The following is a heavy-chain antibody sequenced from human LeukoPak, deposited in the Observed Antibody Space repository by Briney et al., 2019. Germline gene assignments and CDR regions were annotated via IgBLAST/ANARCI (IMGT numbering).Heavy chain of an antibody. D-gene: IGHD6-13*01. J-gene: IGHJ6*03. V-gene: IGHV3-30*03. CDR2: ISYDGSNK. CDR3: ARAGSTNYYYYMDV. CDR1: GFTFSSYG. Sequence: HPGGSLRLSCAASGFTFSSYGMHWVRQAPGKGLEWVAVISYDGSNKYYADSVKGRFTISRDNSKNTLYLQMNSLRAEDTALYYCARAGSTNYYYYMDVWGKGTTVTVSS.